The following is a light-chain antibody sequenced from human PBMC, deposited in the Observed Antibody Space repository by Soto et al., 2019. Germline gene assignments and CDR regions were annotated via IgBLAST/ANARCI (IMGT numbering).Light chain of an antibody. CDR2: GAS. CDR3: QPCAGSRRLT. Sequence: EIVLTQSPGTLSLSPGERATLSCRASQSVSSSYLAWYQQKPGQAPRLLIYGASSRATGIPDRFSGSGSGTDFTLAISRLEPEDFAVYDCQPCAGSRRLTCGGGPKLEIK. J-gene: IGKJ4*01. V-gene: IGKV3-20*01. CDR1: QSVSSSY.